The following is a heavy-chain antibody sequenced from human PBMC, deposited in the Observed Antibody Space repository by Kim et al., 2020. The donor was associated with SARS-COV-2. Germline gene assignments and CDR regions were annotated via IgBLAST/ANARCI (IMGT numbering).Heavy chain of an antibody. D-gene: IGHD3-10*01. Sequence: YAVYGGSFSGYYWSWIRQPPGKGLEWIGEINHSGSTNYNPSLKSRVTISVDTSKNQFSLKLSSVTAADTAVYYCARGELGGSSLRITRVRGVIVGGM. V-gene: IGHV4-34*01. J-gene: IGHJ6*01. CDR3: ARGELGGSSLRITRVRGVIVGGM. CDR1: GGSFSGYY. CDR2: INHSGST.